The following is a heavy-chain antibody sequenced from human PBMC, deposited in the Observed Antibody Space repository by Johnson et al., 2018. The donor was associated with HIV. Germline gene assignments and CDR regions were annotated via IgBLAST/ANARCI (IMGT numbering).Heavy chain of an antibody. Sequence: ELLVESGGGLIQPGGSLRLSCAASGFTVSSNYMSWVRQAPGKGLEWVSVIYSGGGTYYADAVKGRITISRDNSKNTLYLQMNSLRAEDTAVYYCARDSGEQLRYAFDIWGQGTMVTVSS. CDR2: IYSGGGT. CDR3: ARDSGEQLRYAFDI. D-gene: IGHD3-10*01. V-gene: IGHV3-53*01. J-gene: IGHJ3*02. CDR1: GFTVSSNY.